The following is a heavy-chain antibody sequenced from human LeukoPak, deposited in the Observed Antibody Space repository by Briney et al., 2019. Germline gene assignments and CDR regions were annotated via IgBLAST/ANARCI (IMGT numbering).Heavy chain of an antibody. CDR2: INHSGST. D-gene: IGHD2-2*01. CDR1: GGSFSGYY. CDR3: ARGPLGYCSSTSCYVSVYYYYYMDV. V-gene: IGHV4-34*01. J-gene: IGHJ6*03. Sequence: PETLSLTCAVYGGSFSGYYWSWIRQPPGKGLEWIGEINHSGSTNYNPSLKSRVTISVDTSKNQFSLKLSSVTAADTAVYYCARGPLGYCSSTSCYVSVYYYYYMDVWGKGTTVTVSS.